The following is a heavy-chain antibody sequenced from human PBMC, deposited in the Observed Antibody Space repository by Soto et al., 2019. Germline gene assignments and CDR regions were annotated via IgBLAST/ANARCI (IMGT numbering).Heavy chain of an antibody. V-gene: IGHV4-59*01. CDR3: ARLTNWYEGYYYYYYIDF. J-gene: IGHJ6*03. D-gene: IGHD1-20*01. CDR1: GGSISSYY. Sequence: SETLSLSCTVSGGSISSYYWSWIRQPPGKGLEWIGYIYYSGSTNYNPSLKSRVTISVDTSKNQFSLKLSSVTAADTAVYYCARLTNWYEGYYYYYYIDFWGKRTTDTGSS. CDR2: IYYSGST.